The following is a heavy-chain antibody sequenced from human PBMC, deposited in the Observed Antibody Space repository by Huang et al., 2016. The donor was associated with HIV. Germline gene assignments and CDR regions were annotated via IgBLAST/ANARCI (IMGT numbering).Heavy chain of an antibody. CDR1: GFTFSNYG. J-gene: IGHJ3*01. CDR3: VRDYHYSDRSDAFDV. V-gene: IGHV3-30*02. CDR2: IRYDGSDEDK. D-gene: IGHD3-22*01. Sequence: QEQLVESGGGVVQPGGSLRLSCVASGFTFSNYGMPWVRQSPGKGREWGAFIRYDGSDEDKYYGDSMKGRFTISRDNSKKTTFLHMNTLSADDTALYFCVRDYHYSDRSDAFDVWGQGTMVIVSS.